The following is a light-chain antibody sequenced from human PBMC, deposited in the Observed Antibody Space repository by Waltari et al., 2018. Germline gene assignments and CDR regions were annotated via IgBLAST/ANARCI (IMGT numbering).Light chain of an antibody. V-gene: IGLV3-25*03. CDR1: PLPSQC. CDR2: RDT. J-gene: IGLJ2*01. Sequence: SYELTPPPSVSVSPGQPSRNTCSGEPLPSQCTSWYQPRPGQAPIMLMYRDTERPSVIPERFSGSSSGTIVTLTITGVQAEDEADYYCQSTDSSGSFVVFGGGTRLTVL. CDR3: QSTDSSGSFVV.